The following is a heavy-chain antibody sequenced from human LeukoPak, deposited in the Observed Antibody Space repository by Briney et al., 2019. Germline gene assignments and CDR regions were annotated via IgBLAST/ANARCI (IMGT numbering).Heavy chain of an antibody. J-gene: IGHJ3*02. CDR3: ARVKSYYYDTSDKDAFDI. CDR1: GYTFTSHF. D-gene: IGHD3-22*01. Sequence: ASVKVSCKASGYTFTSHFMHWVRQAPGQGLQWMGIINPRGGSTSYTQKFQGRVTMTRDTSTSTVYMELSSLRSEDTAVYYCARVKSYYYDTSDKDAFDIWGQGTMVTVSS. V-gene: IGHV1-46*01. CDR2: INPRGGST.